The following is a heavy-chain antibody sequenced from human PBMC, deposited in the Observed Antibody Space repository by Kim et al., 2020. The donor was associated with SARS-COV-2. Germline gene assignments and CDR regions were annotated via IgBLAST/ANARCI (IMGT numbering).Heavy chain of an antibody. V-gene: IGHV1-69*06. J-gene: IGHJ6*02. CDR1: GGTFSSYA. CDR3: ARDSGELNWYYYYGMDV. D-gene: IGHD1-26*01. CDR2: IIPIFGTA. Sequence: SVKVSCKASGGTFSSYAISWVRQAPGQGLEWMGGIIPIFGTANYAQKFQGRVTITADKSTSTAYMELSSLRSEDTAVYYCARDSGELNWYYYYGMDVWGQGTTVTVSS.